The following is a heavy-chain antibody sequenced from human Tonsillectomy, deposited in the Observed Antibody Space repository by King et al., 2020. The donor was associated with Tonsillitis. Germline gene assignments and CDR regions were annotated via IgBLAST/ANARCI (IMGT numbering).Heavy chain of an antibody. V-gene: IGHV4-59*01. CDR3: ARRVEHDCVWGSLGLGYYYYMDV. CDR1: GGSISSYY. CDR2: IYYSGST. Sequence: QLQESGPGLVKPSETLSLTCTVSGGSISSYYWSWIRQPPGKGLEWSGYIYYSGSTNYNPSLKSRVTISVDTSKNQFSPKSSPVTAADTAVYYCARRVEHDCVWGSLGLGYYYYMDVWGKGTTVTVSS. J-gene: IGHJ6*03. D-gene: IGHD3-16*01.